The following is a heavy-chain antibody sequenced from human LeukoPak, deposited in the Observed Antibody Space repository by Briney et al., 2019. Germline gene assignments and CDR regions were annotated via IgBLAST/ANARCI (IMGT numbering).Heavy chain of an antibody. CDR3: ARGGGSYHFDY. D-gene: IGHD1-26*01. J-gene: IGHJ4*02. V-gene: IGHV3-53*01. Sequence: GGSLRLSCAASGFTVSNNYMSWVRQAPGKGLEWVSVIYSGGNTYYADSVKGRFTISRDNSKNTLYLHVNSPRAEDTAVYYCARGGGSYHFDYWGQGTLVTVSS. CDR1: GFTVSNNY. CDR2: IYSGGNT.